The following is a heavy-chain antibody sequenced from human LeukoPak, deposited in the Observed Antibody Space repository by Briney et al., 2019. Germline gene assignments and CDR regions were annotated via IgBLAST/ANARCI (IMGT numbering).Heavy chain of an antibody. Sequence: PSETLSLTCAVYGGSFSGYYWSWIRQPPGKGLEWIGEINHSGSTNYNPSLKSRVTISVDTSKNQFSLKLSSVTAADTAVYYCASRAAKIAAAANDYWGQGTLVTVSS. V-gene: IGHV4-34*01. J-gene: IGHJ4*02. D-gene: IGHD6-13*01. CDR3: ASRAAKIAAAANDY. CDR1: GGSFSGYY. CDR2: INHSGST.